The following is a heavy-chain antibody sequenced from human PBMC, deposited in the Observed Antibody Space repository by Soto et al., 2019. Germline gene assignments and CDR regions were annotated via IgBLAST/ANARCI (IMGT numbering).Heavy chain of an antibody. J-gene: IGHJ3*01. CDR3: ARARTIWHDGLDL. CDR1: GFTFSTSD. V-gene: IGHV3-13*01. Sequence: HPGGSLRLSCAASGFTFSTSDMHWVRQPTGQRPEWVSAIDTAGDTFYTDSVKGRFTISRDNAKNSFYLHMNSLTAGDTAMYFCARARTIWHDGLDLWGQGTMVTVSS. CDR2: IDTAGDT. D-gene: IGHD3-3*01.